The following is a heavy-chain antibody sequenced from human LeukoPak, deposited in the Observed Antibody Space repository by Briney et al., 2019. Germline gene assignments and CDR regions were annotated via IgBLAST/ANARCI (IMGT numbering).Heavy chain of an antibody. V-gene: IGHV3-33*01. D-gene: IGHD3-9*01. CDR3: ARAWTYYDILTGYYSFDY. Sequence: GRSLRLSCAASGFTFSSYGMHWVRQAPGKGLEWVAVIWYDGSNKYYPDSVKGRLTISRDNSKNTLYLQMNSLRAEDTAVYYCARAWTYYDILTGYYSFDYWGQGTLVTVSS. J-gene: IGHJ4*02. CDR1: GFTFSSYG. CDR2: IWYDGSNK.